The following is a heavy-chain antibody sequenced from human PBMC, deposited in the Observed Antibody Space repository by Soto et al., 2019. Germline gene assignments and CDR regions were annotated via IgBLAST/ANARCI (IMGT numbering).Heavy chain of an antibody. CDR2: TYYSGIS. D-gene: IGHD5-18*01. CDR1: GASIGSGGYY. V-gene: IGHV4-31*03. J-gene: IGHJ4*02. CDR3: ARTEWIQLWFDY. Sequence: QVQLLESGPGLVKPSQTLSLICNVSGASIGSGGYYWSWIRQRPGGGLEWLGFTYYSGISHYNPSLKSRATISVDTSKNQFSLKLISVTAADTAVYYCARTEWIQLWFDYWGQGALVTVS.